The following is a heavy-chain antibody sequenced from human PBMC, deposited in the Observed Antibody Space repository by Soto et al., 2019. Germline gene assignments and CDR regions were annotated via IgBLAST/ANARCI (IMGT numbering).Heavy chain of an antibody. CDR3: ASTYYYDSSGYSSAFDI. CDR1: GGSISSSSYY. Sequence: NPSETLSLTCTVSGGSISSSSYYWGWIRQPPGKGLEWIGSIYYSGSTYYNPSLKSRVTISVDTSKNQFSLKLSSVTAADTAVYYCASTYYYDSSGYSSAFDIWGQGTMVT. J-gene: IGHJ3*02. D-gene: IGHD3-22*01. CDR2: IYYSGST. V-gene: IGHV4-39*01.